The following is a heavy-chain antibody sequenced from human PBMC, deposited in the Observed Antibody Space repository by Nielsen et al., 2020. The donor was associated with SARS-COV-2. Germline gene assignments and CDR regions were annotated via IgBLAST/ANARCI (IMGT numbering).Heavy chain of an antibody. D-gene: IGHD2-15*01. CDR1: GFRFSDYY. V-gene: IGHV3-11*04. J-gene: IGHJ4*03. Sequence: GESLKISCAASGFRFSDYYMAWIRQAPGKGLEWVGFVTSSGITVYYADSLRGRFAISSDNARKFLYLEMRNVSPDDTAVYYCARDGGRRGFDFWGQGALVTVSS. CDR2: VTSSGITV. CDR3: ARDGGRRGFDF.